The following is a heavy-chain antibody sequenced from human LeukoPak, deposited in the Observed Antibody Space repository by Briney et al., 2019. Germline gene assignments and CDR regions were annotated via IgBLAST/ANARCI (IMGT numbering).Heavy chain of an antibody. CDR1: GFTFSSYE. CDR2: ISSSGSTI. D-gene: IGHD6-19*01. CDR3: ASQRGRIAVAVDY. Sequence: PGGSLRLSCAASGFTFSSYEMNWVRQAPGKGLEWVSYISSSGSTIYYADSVEGRFTISRDNAKNSLYLQMNSLRAVDTAVYYCASQRGRIAVAVDYWGQGTLVTVSS. V-gene: IGHV3-48*03. J-gene: IGHJ4*02.